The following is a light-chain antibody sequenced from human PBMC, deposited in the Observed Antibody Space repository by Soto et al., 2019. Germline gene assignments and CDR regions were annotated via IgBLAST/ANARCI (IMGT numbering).Light chain of an antibody. J-gene: IGKJ1*01. CDR2: GAS. V-gene: IGKV3-11*01. Sequence: IVLTQSPATLSLSPGDRATLSCRASQSLSKSLVWYQQKPGQAPRLLIDGASNRATGIPARFSGSGSGTDFTLTVRIMEPEDFAVYDCQQYGNSPGTFGQGTKGDIK. CDR3: QQYGNSPGT. CDR1: QSLSKS.